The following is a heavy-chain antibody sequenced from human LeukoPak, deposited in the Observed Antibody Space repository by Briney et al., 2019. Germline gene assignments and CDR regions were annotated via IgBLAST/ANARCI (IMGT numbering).Heavy chain of an antibody. CDR1: GFTFGDYA. CDR2: IRSKAYGGTT. V-gene: IGHV3-49*04. CDR3: TRAPDERYFDWLPLLDY. J-gene: IGHJ4*02. D-gene: IGHD3-9*01. Sequence: TGRSLRLSCTASGFTFGDYAMSWVRQAPGKGLEWVGFIRSKAYGGTTEYAASVKGRFTISRDDSKSIAYLQMNSLKTEDTAVYHCTRAPDERYFDWLPLLDYWGQGTLVTVSS.